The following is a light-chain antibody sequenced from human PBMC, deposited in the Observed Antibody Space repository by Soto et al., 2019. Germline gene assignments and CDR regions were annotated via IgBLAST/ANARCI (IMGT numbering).Light chain of an antibody. Sequence: QSALTQPPSVSGSPGQSITISCTGTSSDVGSYNLVSWYQHHPGKAPKLMIYEGSQRPSGVSIRFSGSKSGNTASLTISGLQAEDEADYDCCSYAGSSTYAYVFGAGTKLTVL. CDR1: SSDVGSYNL. J-gene: IGLJ1*01. CDR3: CSYAGSSTYAYV. V-gene: IGLV2-23*01. CDR2: EGS.